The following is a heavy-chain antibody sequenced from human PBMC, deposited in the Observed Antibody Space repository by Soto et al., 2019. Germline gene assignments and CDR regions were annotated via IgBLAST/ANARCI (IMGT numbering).Heavy chain of an antibody. D-gene: IGHD6-13*01. V-gene: IGHV1-69*01. J-gene: IGHJ6*02. Sequence: QVQLVQSGAEVKKPGSSVKVSCKASGGTFSSYAISWVRQAPGQGLEWMGGIIPIFGTANYAQKFQGRVTITADESTSTAYMELRSLRSEDTAVYYCARVIAAAGIHYYGMDVWGQGTTVTVSS. CDR3: ARVIAAAGIHYYGMDV. CDR1: GGTFSSYA. CDR2: IIPIFGTA.